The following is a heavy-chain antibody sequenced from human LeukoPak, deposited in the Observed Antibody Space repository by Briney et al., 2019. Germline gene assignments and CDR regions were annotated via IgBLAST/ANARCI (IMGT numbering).Heavy chain of an antibody. D-gene: IGHD6-19*01. J-gene: IGHJ4*02. CDR1: GFTFSNYW. CDR3: VKVTWTVAGPY. CDR2: IKQDGSEK. V-gene: IGHV3-7*05. Sequence: GGSLRLSCAASGFTFSNYWMSWVRQAPGKGLEWVAHIKQDGSEKYYEDSVKGRFTISRDNAKNSLYLQMNSLRAEDTALYYCVKVTWTVAGPYWGQGTLVTVSS.